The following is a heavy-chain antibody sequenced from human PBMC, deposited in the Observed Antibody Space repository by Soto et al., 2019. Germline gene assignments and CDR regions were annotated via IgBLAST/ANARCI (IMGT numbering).Heavy chain of an antibody. J-gene: IGHJ6*02. D-gene: IGHD2-21*01. CDR1: AGSISSGYYY. V-gene: IGHV4-30-4*01. CDR2: IYYSGNT. Sequence: SETLSLTCSVSAGSISSGYYYWSWIRQPPGKGLEWIGNIYYSGNTYYNPSLKSRLIISIDTSKNQFYLKVGSVTAADTAAYYCASYSLYGMDVWGQGTTVTV. CDR3: ASYSLYGMDV.